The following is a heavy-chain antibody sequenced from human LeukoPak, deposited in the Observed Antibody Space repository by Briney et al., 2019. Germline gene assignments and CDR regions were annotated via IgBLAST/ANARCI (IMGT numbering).Heavy chain of an antibody. CDR2: INPNSGGT. CDR1: GYTFTGYY. J-gene: IGHJ4*02. D-gene: IGHD3-3*01. V-gene: IGHV1-2*02. Sequence: ASVKFSCKASGYTFTGYYMHWVRQAPGQGLEWMGWINPNSGGTNYAQKFQGRVTMTRDTSISTAYMELSRLRSDDTAVYYCARFWSGFLPFDYWGQGTLVTVSS. CDR3: ARFWSGFLPFDY.